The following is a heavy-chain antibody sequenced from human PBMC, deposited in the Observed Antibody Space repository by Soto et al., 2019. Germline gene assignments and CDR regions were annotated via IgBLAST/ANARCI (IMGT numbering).Heavy chain of an antibody. CDR2: INPDGSAT. Sequence: GGSLRLSCAASGFTFSSYWMHWVRQAPGKGLVWVSRINPDGSATNYADSVKGRFTISRDNAKNTLYLQMNSLRAEDTAVFYCGRGGSDSPMAPCYWGQGTLVTVSS. CDR3: GRGGSDSPMAPCY. D-gene: IGHD5-18*01. J-gene: IGHJ4*02. V-gene: IGHV3-74*01. CDR1: GFTFSSYW.